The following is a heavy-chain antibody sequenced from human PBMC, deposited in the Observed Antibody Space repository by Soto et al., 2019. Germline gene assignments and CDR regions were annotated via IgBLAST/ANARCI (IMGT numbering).Heavy chain of an antibody. V-gene: IGHV4-30-2*01. Sequence: QLQLQESGSGLVKPSQTLSLTCAVSGGSITSGNSYSWSWIRQPPGKGLEWIGSISHTGSTSYNPSLKGRVTMSVDKSKNHFSLNLQSLTAADTAFYYCAGAVSDFDVRRYRTSYFDQWGQGILVTVSS. CDR1: GGSITSGNSYS. J-gene: IGHJ4*02. CDR3: AGAVSDFDVRRYRTSYFDQ. CDR2: ISHTGST. D-gene: IGHD3-10*02.